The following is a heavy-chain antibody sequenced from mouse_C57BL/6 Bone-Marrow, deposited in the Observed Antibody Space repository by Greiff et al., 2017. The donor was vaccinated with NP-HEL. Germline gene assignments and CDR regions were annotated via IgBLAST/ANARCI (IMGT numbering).Heavy chain of an antibody. CDR1: GFTFSDYY. CDR2: INYDGSST. J-gene: IGHJ4*01. V-gene: IGHV5-16*01. Sequence: EVKLMESEGGLVQPGSSMKLSCTASGFTFSDYYMAWVRQVPEKGLEWVANINYDGSSTYYLDSLKSRFIISRDNAKNILYLQMSSLKSEDTATYYCAAFRYYAMDYWGQGTSVTVSS. CDR3: AAFRYYAMDY.